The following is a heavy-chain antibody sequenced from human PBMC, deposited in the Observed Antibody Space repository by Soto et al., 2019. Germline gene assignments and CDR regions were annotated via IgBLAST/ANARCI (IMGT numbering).Heavy chain of an antibody. D-gene: IGHD6-6*01. CDR2: IYYSGTT. CDR3: ARGFKRYSSSPGPLKY. J-gene: IGHJ4*02. Sequence: QVQLQESGPGLVQPSQTLSLTCTVSGDSISSGDYYWRWVRQSPGKGLESIGCIYYSGTTYYNPSLETRLTISVDTSKNQFSLRLSSVTAAYTAMYFCARGFKRYSSSPGPLKYWGQGTLVTVSS. V-gene: IGHV4-30-4*01. CDR1: GDSISSGDYY.